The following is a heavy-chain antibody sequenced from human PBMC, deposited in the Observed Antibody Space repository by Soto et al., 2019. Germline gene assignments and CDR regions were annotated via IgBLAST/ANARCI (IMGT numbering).Heavy chain of an antibody. V-gene: IGHV4-31*02. CDR2: IYYSGST. D-gene: IGHD6-19*01. CDR3: ARGPGSGWYDY. CDR1: GCPLSRGDYH. J-gene: IGHJ4*02. Sequence: VQVPGAGPGLVKALQTLVPTRPFYGCPLSRGDYHLSRVPPPPWKGLEWVGDIYYSGSTYYNPSLKSRVTISVDTSKNQFSLKLSSVTAADTAVYYCARGPGSGWYDYWGQGTLVTVSS.